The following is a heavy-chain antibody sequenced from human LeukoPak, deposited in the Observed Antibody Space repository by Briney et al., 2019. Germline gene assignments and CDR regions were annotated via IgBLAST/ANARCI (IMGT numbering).Heavy chain of an antibody. Sequence: GESLKISCQGSGYSFTRKWIGWVRQMPGKGLEWMAIIFPGDSDTAYSPSFQGHVTISADKSISTAFLQWSSLKASDSAMYYCASSESQTKFDYWGQGTLVTVSS. CDR2: IFPGDSDT. V-gene: IGHV5-51*01. CDR3: ASSESQTKFDY. CDR1: GYSFTRKW. D-gene: IGHD1/OR15-1a*01. J-gene: IGHJ4*02.